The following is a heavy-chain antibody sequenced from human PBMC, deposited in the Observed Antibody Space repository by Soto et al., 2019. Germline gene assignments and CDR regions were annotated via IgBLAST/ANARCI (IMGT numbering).Heavy chain of an antibody. V-gene: IGHV1-69*13. CDR2: TIPIFGTA. CDR1: GGTFSSYA. Sequence: SLKVSCNASGGTFSSYAIRWVRHAPGQGLEWMAATIPIFGTANYAQKVQGRVTITADESTSTAYMTLSSLSSEDTAVYDFARECSASRCVSWFDSWGPGTLVTVS. CDR3: ARECSASRCVSWFDS. D-gene: IGHD2-15*01. J-gene: IGHJ5*01.